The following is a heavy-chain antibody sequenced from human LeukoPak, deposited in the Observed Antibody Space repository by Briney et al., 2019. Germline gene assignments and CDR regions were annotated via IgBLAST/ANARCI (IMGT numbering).Heavy chain of an antibody. D-gene: IGHD6-19*01. Sequence: SETLSLTCTVSGGSISSGDYYWSWIRQPPGKGLEWIGYIYYSGSTYYNPSLKSRVTISVDTSKNQFSLKLSSVTAADTAVYYCARASSGWPFDYWGQGTLVTVSS. CDR3: ARASSGWPFDY. CDR1: GGSISSGDYY. CDR2: IYYSGST. V-gene: IGHV4-30-4*01. J-gene: IGHJ4*02.